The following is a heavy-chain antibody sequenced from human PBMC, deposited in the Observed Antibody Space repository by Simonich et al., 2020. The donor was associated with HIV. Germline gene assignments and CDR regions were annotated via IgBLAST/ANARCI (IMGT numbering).Heavy chain of an antibody. CDR3: TTDTSESQYIYFDY. CDR2: FDPEDGET. CDR1: GYTFPDYY. D-gene: IGHD5-18*01. Sequence: EVQLVQSGAEVKKPGATVKISCKVSGYTFPDYYIHWVQQDPGKGLEWMGLFDPEDGETRYARKFQGRVTITAETSTDTAYMELSSLRSEDTAIYYCTTDTSESQYIYFDYWAREPWSPSPQ. V-gene: IGHV1-69-2*01. J-gene: IGHJ4*02.